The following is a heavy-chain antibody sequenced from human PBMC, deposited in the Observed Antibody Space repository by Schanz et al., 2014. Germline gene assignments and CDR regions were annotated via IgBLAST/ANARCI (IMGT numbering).Heavy chain of an antibody. CDR1: GFTFSSYA. D-gene: IGHD2-15*01. Sequence: EVQLLESGGGLVQPGGSLRLSCAASGFTFSSYAMSWVRQAPGKGLEWVSAISGSGGSTYYADSVKGRFTISRDNAKNSLFLHMNSLRAEDTAVYYCAIDYLLEQLGYSHYYYAMDVWGQGTTVTVSS. CDR2: ISGSGGST. CDR3: AIDYLLEQLGYSHYYYAMDV. J-gene: IGHJ6*02. V-gene: IGHV3-23*01.